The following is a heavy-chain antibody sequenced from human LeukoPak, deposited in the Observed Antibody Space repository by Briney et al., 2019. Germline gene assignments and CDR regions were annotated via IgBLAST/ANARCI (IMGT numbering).Heavy chain of an antibody. Sequence: GGSLRLSCAASGFTFSTYAMNWVRQAPGKGLDWVSGISGSGSSTYYADSVKGRFTISRDNSKNTLYLQMNSLRAEDTAVYYCAKSPDVAGTGRFDYWGQGTLVTVSS. V-gene: IGHV3-23*01. D-gene: IGHD6-19*01. CDR2: ISGSGSST. J-gene: IGHJ4*02. CDR3: AKSPDVAGTGRFDY. CDR1: GFTFSTYA.